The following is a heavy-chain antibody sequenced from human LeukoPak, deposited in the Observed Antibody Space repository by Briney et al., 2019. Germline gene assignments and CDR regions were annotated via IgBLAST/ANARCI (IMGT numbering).Heavy chain of an antibody. CDR2: ISSSSSYI. D-gene: IGHD2-15*01. J-gene: IGHJ4*02. CDR1: GFTFSSYS. Sequence: MAGGSLRLSCAASGFTFSSYSMNWVRQAPGKGLEWVSSISSSSSYIYYADSVKGRFTISRDNAKNSLYLQMNSLRAEDTAVYCCAREIGRDKRVYYFDYWGQGTLVTVSS. CDR3: AREIGRDKRVYYFDY. V-gene: IGHV3-21*01.